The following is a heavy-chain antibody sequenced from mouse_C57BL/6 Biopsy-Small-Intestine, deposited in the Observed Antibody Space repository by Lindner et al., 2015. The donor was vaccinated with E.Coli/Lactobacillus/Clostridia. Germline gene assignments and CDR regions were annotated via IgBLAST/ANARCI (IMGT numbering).Heavy chain of an antibody. V-gene: IGHV14-3*02. CDR3: ARGGHYLFTY. Sequence: VQLQESGAELVRPGASVKLSCTASGFNIRDDYMHWVKQRPEQGLEWIGRIDPANGNTDYDPKFQDKATISADTSSNTAYLQLSSLTSEDTVVYYCARGGHYLFTYWGQGTLVTVSA. CDR2: IDPANGNT. J-gene: IGHJ3*01. D-gene: IGHD1-1*01. CDR1: GFNIRDDY.